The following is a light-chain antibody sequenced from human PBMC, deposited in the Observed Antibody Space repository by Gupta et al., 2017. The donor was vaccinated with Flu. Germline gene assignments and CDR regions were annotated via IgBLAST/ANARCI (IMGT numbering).Light chain of an antibody. J-gene: IGKJ3*01. CDR2: DAS. CDR1: QDISNY. V-gene: IGKV1-33*01. CDR3: QQNDNLPLFT. Sequence: DIQMTQSPSSLSASVGDRVTITCQASQDISNYLNWYQQKPGKVPKLLIYDASNLETGVPSRFSGSGYGKDFTFTISSRQQEDIASYYCQQNDNLPLFTFGHGTKVDIK.